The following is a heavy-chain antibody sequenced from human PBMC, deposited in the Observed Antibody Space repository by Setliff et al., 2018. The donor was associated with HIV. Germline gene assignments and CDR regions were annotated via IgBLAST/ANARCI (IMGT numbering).Heavy chain of an antibody. V-gene: IGHV4-4*02. D-gene: IGHD7-27*01. Sequence: SETLSLTCAVSGGSISGFNWWSWVRQTPGRGLEWIGEIYHYGSTNYNPSLMSRVTISLDKSKNHFSLKLTSVTAADTAVYYCARGGDADRRGLFDYWGQGTLVTVLL. CDR3: ARGGDADRRGLFDY. J-gene: IGHJ4*02. CDR2: IYHYGST. CDR1: GGSISGFNW.